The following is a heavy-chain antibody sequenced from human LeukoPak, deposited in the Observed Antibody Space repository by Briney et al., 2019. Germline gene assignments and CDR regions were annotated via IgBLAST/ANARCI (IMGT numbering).Heavy chain of an antibody. Sequence: SETLSLTCAVYGGSFSGYQWSWIRQSPGKGLEWIGKINHSGSANYNPSLKSRVTISVDTSKSQFYLDLSSVTAADTAVYYCARGPAYSSGWYDYWGQGTLVTVSS. CDR1: GGSFSGYQ. CDR2: INHSGSA. V-gene: IGHV4-34*01. D-gene: IGHD6-19*01. CDR3: ARGPAYSSGWYDY. J-gene: IGHJ4*02.